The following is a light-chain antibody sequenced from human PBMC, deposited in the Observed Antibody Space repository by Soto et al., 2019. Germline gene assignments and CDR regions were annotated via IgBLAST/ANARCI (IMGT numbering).Light chain of an antibody. CDR1: QSVSSTY. CDR2: SAS. Sequence: EIVLTQSPGTLSSSPGERATLSCRASQSVSSTYLAWYQQKPGQAPRLLIYSASTRAAGIPDRFSGSGSGTDFSLTISRLEPEDFAVYYCQQYGSSPMYTFGQGTRLEIK. CDR3: QQYGSSPMYT. J-gene: IGKJ5*01. V-gene: IGKV3-20*01.